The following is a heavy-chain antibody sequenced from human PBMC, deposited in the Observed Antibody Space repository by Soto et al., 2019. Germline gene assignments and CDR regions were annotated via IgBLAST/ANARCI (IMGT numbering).Heavy chain of an antibody. CDR3: ARDLALAGNY. J-gene: IGHJ4*02. D-gene: IGHD6-19*01. Sequence: GGSLRLSCAASGFTFRSYAMNWVRQSQEKGLEWVSSISSTSTYTHYADSVKGRFTISRDNANNSLFLQMNSLRAEDTAIYYCARDLALAGNYWGQGALVTVSS. V-gene: IGHV3-21*01. CDR2: ISSTSTYT. CDR1: GFTFRSYA.